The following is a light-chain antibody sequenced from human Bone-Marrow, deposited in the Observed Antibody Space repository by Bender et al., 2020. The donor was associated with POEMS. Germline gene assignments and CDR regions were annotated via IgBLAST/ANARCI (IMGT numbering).Light chain of an antibody. CDR1: TLSRRF. J-gene: IGLJ3*02. CDR3: QSADTTGTYWM. V-gene: IGLV3-25*03. Sequence: SYKLTQPPSVSLFPGQTARITCSGDTLSRRFVYWYQQKSGQAPRLIMKKDSERPSGIPERFSGSGSGATVTLTISGVQAEDKADYFCQSADTTGTYWMFGGGTKLTVL. CDR2: KDS.